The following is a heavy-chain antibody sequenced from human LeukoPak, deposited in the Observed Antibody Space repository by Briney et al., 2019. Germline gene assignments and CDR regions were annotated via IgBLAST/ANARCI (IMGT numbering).Heavy chain of an antibody. CDR3: ARVSRGNYYFDY. CDR2: INTDGSRT. J-gene: IGHJ4*02. CDR1: GFTFSTYW. Sequence: GGSLRLSCAASGFTFSTYWVHWVRQAPGKGLVWVSRINTDGSRTDSVEGRFTISRDNAKNTLYLQMNSLRAEDTAVYYCARVSRGNYYFDYWGPGTLVAVSS. V-gene: IGHV3-74*01.